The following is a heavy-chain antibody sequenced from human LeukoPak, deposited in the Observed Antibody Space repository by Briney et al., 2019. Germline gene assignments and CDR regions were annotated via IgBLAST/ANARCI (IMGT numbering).Heavy chain of an antibody. CDR3: ARGDILPREFWFDR. V-gene: IGHV4-59*13. J-gene: IGHJ5*02. CDR1: GGSISSYY. CDR2: IYYSGRT. Sequence: SETLSLTCTVSGGSISSYYWSWIRRPPGKGLEGIGYIYYSGRTNYNPSLKSRVTISVDTSNNQFSLKLSSVTAADTAVYYCARGDILPREFWFDRWGQGTLVTVSS. D-gene: IGHD3-9*01.